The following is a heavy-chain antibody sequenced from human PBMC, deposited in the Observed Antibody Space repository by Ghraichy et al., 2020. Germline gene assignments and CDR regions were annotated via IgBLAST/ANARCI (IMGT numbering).Heavy chain of an antibody. CDR2: IYSGGGGTT. Sequence: GGSLRLSCVASGFTVSTNYMTWVRQAPGQGLEWVSIIYSGGGGTTYYADSVKGRFTVSRHTSRNTLYLQMGSLRVEDTAVYYCARPLGNYYCYGMDVWGQGTTVTVS. CDR1: GFTVSTNY. D-gene: IGHD1-26*01. V-gene: IGHV3-53*04. J-gene: IGHJ6*02. CDR3: ARPLGNYYCYGMDV.